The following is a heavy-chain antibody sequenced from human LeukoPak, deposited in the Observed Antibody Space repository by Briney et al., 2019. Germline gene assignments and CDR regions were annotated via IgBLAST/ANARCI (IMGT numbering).Heavy chain of an antibody. CDR2: ISSSGGST. D-gene: IGHD6-19*01. Sequence: GGSLRLSCSASGFIFSNYAMHWVRQAPGKELEYVSAISSSGGSTYYADSVKGRFTISRDNSKNTLYLQMSSLRAEDTAVYYCVKGKGIAVTSLDYWGQGTLVTVSS. V-gene: IGHV3-64D*06. J-gene: IGHJ4*02. CDR1: GFIFSNYA. CDR3: VKGKGIAVTSLDY.